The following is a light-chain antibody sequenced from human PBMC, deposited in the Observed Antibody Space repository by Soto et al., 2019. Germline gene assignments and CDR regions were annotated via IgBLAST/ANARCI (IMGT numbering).Light chain of an antibody. CDR2: TAF. CDR3: QQANGYPLT. Sequence: DIQLTQSPSFLSASVGDRVTITCRASQGLSINAAWYQLKPGKAPNLLIYTAFNLQSGVPSRFSGSGSGTEFTLTISSLQPEDSATYYCQQANGYPLTFGGGTKVEIK. CDR1: QGLSIN. J-gene: IGKJ4*01. V-gene: IGKV1-9*01.